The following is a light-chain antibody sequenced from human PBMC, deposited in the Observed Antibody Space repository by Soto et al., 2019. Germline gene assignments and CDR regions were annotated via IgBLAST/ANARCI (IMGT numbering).Light chain of an antibody. CDR2: GAS. V-gene: IGKV3-20*01. Sequence: TQSPSSLSASVGDRVTITCRSSQSISNFLAWYQQKPGQAPRLLIYGASSRATGISDRFTGSGSGTDFTLTITTLEPEDFAVYYCQQYGSSPRTFGLGTKVDIK. CDR1: QSISNF. CDR3: QQYGSSPRT. J-gene: IGKJ1*01.